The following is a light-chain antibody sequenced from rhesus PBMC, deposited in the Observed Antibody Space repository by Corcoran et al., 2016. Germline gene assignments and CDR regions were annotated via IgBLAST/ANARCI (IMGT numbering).Light chain of an antibody. J-gene: IGKJ3*01. CDR2: AAS. CDR3: LQGYSTPFT. CDR1: QGISDY. Sequence: DIQMTQSPSSLSASVGDRVTITCRASQGISDYLSWYQQTPGKVPKRLIYAASSLESGFPSRFSGSGSGTYFTLTISSLQPEDCAAYYCLQGYSTPFTFGPGTKLDLK. V-gene: IGKV1-36*02.